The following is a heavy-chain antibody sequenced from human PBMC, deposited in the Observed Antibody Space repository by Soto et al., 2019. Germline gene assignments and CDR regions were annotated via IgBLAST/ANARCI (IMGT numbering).Heavy chain of an antibody. Sequence: PGGSLRLSCAASGFTFSSYWMHWVRQAPGKGLVWVSHINIDGSSTSYADSVKGRFTISRDNAKNTLYLQMNSLRAEDTAVYYCARDPRFCISSSCNNYYYYGMDVWGQGTTVTVSS. V-gene: IGHV3-74*01. CDR2: INIDGSST. CDR3: ARDPRFCISSSCNNYYYYGMDV. D-gene: IGHD2-2*02. J-gene: IGHJ6*02. CDR1: GFTFSSYW.